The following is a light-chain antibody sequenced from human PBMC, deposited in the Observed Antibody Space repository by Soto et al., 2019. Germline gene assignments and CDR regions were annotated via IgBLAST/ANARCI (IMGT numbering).Light chain of an antibody. CDR3: QSYDSTLTGWV. CDR1: IYNIGAGYD. V-gene: IGLV1-40*01. CDR2: CNR. Sequence: QSVLTQPPSVSGAPGQRVTIACTGSIYNIGAGYDVHGYQQPPGTAPKLFISCNRNRPSGVPDRFSGSKSGTSASLAIPGLQAADEATYYCQSYDSTLTGWVLGGGTKLTVL. J-gene: IGLJ3*02.